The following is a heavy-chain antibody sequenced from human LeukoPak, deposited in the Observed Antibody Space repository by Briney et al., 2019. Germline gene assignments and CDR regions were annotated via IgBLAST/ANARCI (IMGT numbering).Heavy chain of an antibody. CDR3: ARDGTVRGVTHFDY. Sequence: PGGSLRLSCAASGFTFSSYGMHWVREAPGKGLEWVAVIWYDGSNKYYGVSVKGRFTISRHIPKNTLYSKMNSLRAEDTAVYYCARDGTVRGVTHFDYWGQGTLVTVSS. D-gene: IGHD3-10*01. J-gene: IGHJ4*02. CDR1: GFTFSSYG. V-gene: IGHV3-33*01. CDR2: IWYDGSNK.